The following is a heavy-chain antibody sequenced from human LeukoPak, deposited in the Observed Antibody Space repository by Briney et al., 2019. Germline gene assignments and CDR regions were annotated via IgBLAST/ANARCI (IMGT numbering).Heavy chain of an antibody. D-gene: IGHD5-24*01. CDR2: IRHDASNE. V-gene: IGHV3-30*02. Sequence: GSLRLSCAASGFILSSYGMHWVRQAPGKGLEWVAYIRHDASNEDYADSVKSRFTISRDNSKNTLYLQMNSLRAEDTAVYYCARWPAEGENWGQGTLVTVSS. CDR1: GFILSSYG. J-gene: IGHJ4*02. CDR3: ARWPAEGEN.